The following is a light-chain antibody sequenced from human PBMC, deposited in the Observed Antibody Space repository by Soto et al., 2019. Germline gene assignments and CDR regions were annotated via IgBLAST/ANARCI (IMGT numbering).Light chain of an antibody. Sequence: IVMTQSPATLSVSPGQRATLSCRASRNINRKLAWYQQKPGQAPRLLISGASTRATGIPARFSGSRSGTEFTLPIISLQSEDCSVYYWQQDYDYHPLIFGGGTKVEIK. V-gene: IGKV3-15*01. J-gene: IGKJ4*01. CDR2: GAS. CDR1: RNINRK. CDR3: QQDYDYHPLI.